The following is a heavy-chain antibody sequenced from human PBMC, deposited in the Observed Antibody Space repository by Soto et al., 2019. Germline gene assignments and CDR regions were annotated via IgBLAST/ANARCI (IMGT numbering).Heavy chain of an antibody. CDR3: ARDLVGGSSAYYYGMDV. D-gene: IGHD1-26*01. Sequence: QVQLVQSGAEVKKPGSSVKVSCKVSGGTFSSYAISWVQQAPGQGLQWMGGIIPISGTADYAQKFQGRVTIIADEFTNTAYMELSSLRSEDTAVYYCARDLVGGSSAYYYGMDVWGQGTTVTVSS. J-gene: IGHJ6*02. CDR1: GGTFSSYA. V-gene: IGHV1-69*01. CDR2: IIPISGTA.